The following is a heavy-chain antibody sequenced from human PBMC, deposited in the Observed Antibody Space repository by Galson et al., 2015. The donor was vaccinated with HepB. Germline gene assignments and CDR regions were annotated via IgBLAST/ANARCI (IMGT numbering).Heavy chain of an antibody. CDR2: IYYSGST. CDR1: GGSISSSSYY. CDR3: ARQTTSEFFDY. V-gene: IGHV4-39*01. D-gene: IGHD4-17*01. Sequence: LSLTCTVSGGSISSSSYYWGWIRQPPGKGLEWIGSIYYSGSTYYNPSLKSRVTISVDTSKNQFSLKLSSVTAADTAVYYCARQTTSEFFDYWGQGTLVTVSS. J-gene: IGHJ4*02.